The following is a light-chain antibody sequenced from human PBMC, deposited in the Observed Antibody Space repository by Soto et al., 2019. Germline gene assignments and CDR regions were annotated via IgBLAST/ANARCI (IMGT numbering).Light chain of an antibody. J-gene: IGKJ3*01. Sequence: DIVLTQSPATLSLSPGEGASLSFRASQSVNTYLAWYQQKTGPAPRLLIYDASNRATGIPARFSGTGSGTDFTLAISSLEPEDFAVYYLQQRSTWPHTFGPGTKVEI. CDR1: QSVNTY. V-gene: IGKV3-11*01. CDR3: QQRSTWPHT. CDR2: DAS.